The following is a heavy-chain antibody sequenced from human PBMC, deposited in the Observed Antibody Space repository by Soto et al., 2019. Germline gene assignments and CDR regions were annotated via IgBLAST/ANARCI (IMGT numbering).Heavy chain of an antibody. CDR3: ARDEPNYDFWRRGLDV. D-gene: IGHD3-3*01. CDR1: GFTFSSYC. Sequence: EVQLVESGGGLVQPGGSLRLSCAASGFTFSSYCMHWVRQAPGKGLEWVSRINSDSSSTNYADSVKGRFTITRDNAKNTLYLQMNSLRAEDTAVYYCARDEPNYDFWRRGLDVWGQGTTVSVSS. J-gene: IGHJ6*02. V-gene: IGHV3-74*01. CDR2: INSDSSST.